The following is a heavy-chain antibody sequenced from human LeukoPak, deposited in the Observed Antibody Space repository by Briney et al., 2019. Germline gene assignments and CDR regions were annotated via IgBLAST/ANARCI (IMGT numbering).Heavy chain of an antibody. J-gene: IGHJ6*03. CDR3: ARTTMVRGTYSMDV. D-gene: IGHD3-10*01. V-gene: IGHV4-38-2*02. CDR1: GYSISSGYY. Sequence: SETLSLTCTVSGYSISSGYYWGWIRQHRGKGLEWIGSIYHSGSTYYNPSLKSRVTISVDTSKNQFSLKLSSVTAADNAVYYCARTTMVRGTYSMDVWGKGTTVTVSS. CDR2: IYHSGST.